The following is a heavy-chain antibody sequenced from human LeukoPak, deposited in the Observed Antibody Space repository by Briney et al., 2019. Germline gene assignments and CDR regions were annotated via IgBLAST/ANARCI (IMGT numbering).Heavy chain of an antibody. Sequence: ASVKVSCKASGYTFTGYYMHWVRQAPGQGLEWMGWMNPNSGNTGYAQKFQGRVTMTRNTSISTAYMELSSLRSEDTAVYYCAREMIDSDYYDSSGPYYMDVWGKGTTVTISS. CDR1: GYTFTGYY. V-gene: IGHV1-8*02. CDR3: AREMIDSDYYDSSGPYYMDV. D-gene: IGHD3-22*01. J-gene: IGHJ6*03. CDR2: MNPNSGNT.